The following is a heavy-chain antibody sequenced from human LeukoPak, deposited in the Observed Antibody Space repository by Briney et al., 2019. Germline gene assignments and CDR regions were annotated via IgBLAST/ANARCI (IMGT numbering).Heavy chain of an antibody. Sequence: PSETLSLTCAVYGGSFSGYYWSWIRQPPGKGPEWIGEINHSGSTNYNPSLKSRVTISVDTSKNQFSLKLSSVTAADTAVYYCATSYYYDSSGYWLDAFDIWGQGTMVTVSS. CDR1: GGSFSGYY. D-gene: IGHD3-22*01. J-gene: IGHJ3*02. V-gene: IGHV4-34*01. CDR2: INHSGST. CDR3: ATSYYYDSSGYWLDAFDI.